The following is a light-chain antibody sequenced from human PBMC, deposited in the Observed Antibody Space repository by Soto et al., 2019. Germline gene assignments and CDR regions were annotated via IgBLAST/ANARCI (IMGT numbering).Light chain of an antibody. V-gene: IGLV2-23*03. CDR2: EGS. Sequence: QSVLTQPASVSGSPGQSITISCTGTSSDVGSYNLVSWYQQHPGKAPKLMIYEGSKRPSGVSNRFSGSKSGNTASLTISGLQAEDEADYYCCSYAGSSTFGHVVFGRGTKLTVL. J-gene: IGLJ2*01. CDR3: CSYAGSSTFGHVV. CDR1: SSDVGSYNL.